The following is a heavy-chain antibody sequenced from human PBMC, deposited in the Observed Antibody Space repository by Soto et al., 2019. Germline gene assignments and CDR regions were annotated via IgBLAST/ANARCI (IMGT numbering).Heavy chain of an antibody. Sequence: GGSLRLSCAASGFTFSNAWMNWVRQAPGKGLEWVGRIKSKTDGGTTDYAAPVKGRFTISRDDSKNTLYLQMNSLKTEDTAVYYCLLGDYVSSYYYYGMDVWGQGTTVTVSS. CDR2: IKSKTDGGTT. D-gene: IGHD4-17*01. J-gene: IGHJ6*02. CDR3: LLGDYVSSYYYYGMDV. V-gene: IGHV3-15*07. CDR1: GFTFSNAW.